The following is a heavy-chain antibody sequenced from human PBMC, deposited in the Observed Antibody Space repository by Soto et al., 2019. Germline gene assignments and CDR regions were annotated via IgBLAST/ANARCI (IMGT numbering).Heavy chain of an antibody. J-gene: IGHJ4*02. CDR3: ALALGHKTGLDY. D-gene: IGHD6-19*01. CDR2: IFNSGTT. Sequence: QVQLQESGPGLVKPSQTLSLTCSVSGASTVSHYHWTWIRQPPGKDLEWMGYIFNSGTTFYNPSRTSRLSISMDTSANHFSLELRSVTAADTAVYYCALALGHKTGLDYWGQGTLVTVSS. CDR1: GASTVSHYH. V-gene: IGHV4-31*02.